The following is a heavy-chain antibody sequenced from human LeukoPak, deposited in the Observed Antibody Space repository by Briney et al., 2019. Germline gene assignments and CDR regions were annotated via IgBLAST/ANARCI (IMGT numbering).Heavy chain of an antibody. V-gene: IGHV4-61*02. CDR2: IYTSGST. CDR3: ARASGAYSSGWYGELDWFDP. D-gene: IGHD6-19*01. Sequence: SETLSLTCTVSGGSISSGSYYWSWLRQPAGTGLEWIGRIYTSGSTNYNPSLKSRVTISVDTSKNQFSLKLSSVTAADTAVYYCARASGAYSSGWYGELDWFDPWGQGTLVTVPS. CDR1: GGSISSGSYY. J-gene: IGHJ5*02.